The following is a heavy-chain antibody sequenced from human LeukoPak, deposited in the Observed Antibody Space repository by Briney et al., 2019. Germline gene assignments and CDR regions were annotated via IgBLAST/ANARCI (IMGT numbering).Heavy chain of an antibody. CDR1: GGSFSGYY. Sequence: ETLSLTCAVYGGSFSGYYWSWVRQAPGKGLEWVSAISGSGGTTNYADSVKGRLTISRDNSQNTLYLQMNSLRAEDTAVYYCAKRTPYSSGSYYFDYWGQGTLVTVSS. CDR2: ISGSGGTT. D-gene: IGHD3-22*01. J-gene: IGHJ4*02. CDR3: AKRTPYSSGSYYFDY. V-gene: IGHV3-23*01.